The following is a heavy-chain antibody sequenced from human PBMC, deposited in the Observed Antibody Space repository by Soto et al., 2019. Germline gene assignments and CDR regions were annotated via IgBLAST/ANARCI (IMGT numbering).Heavy chain of an antibody. V-gene: IGHV3-30-3*01. CDR2: MSSDGDNK. D-gene: IGHD4-17*01. CDR3: ARDYVDLPDY. J-gene: IGHJ4*02. Sequence: GGSLRLSCAASGFTFSTFGMHWVRQAPGKGLEWVAVMSSDGDNKYYADSVKGRFTVSRDNSKKTLYLQMNSLRAEDTAVYFCARDYVDLPDYWGQGTLVPVSS. CDR1: GFTFSTFG.